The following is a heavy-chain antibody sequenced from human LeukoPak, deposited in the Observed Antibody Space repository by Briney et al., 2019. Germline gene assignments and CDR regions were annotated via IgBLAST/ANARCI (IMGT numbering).Heavy chain of an antibody. CDR2: FDPEDGET. CDR3: ARGGDKSRWNSGSYYKGNWFDP. V-gene: IGHV1-24*01. D-gene: IGHD3-10*01. J-gene: IGHJ5*02. Sequence: ASVKVSCKVSGYTLTELSMHWVRQAPGKGLEWMGGFDPEDGETIYAQKFQGRVTMTRDTSISTAYMELSSLRSDDTALYYCARGGDKSRWNSGSYYKGNWFDPWGQGTLVTVSS. CDR1: GYTLTELS.